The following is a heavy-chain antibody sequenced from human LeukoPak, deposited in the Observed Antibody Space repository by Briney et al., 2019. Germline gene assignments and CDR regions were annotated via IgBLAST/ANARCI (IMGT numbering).Heavy chain of an antibody. CDR3: ARVKDSSGWYVALDY. V-gene: IGHV4-30-2*01. CDR2: IYHSGST. CDR1: GGSISSGGYY. J-gene: IGHJ4*02. Sequence: SQTLSLTCTVSGGSISSGGYYWSWIRQPPGKGLEWIGYIYHSGSTYYNPSLKSRVTISVDRSKNQFSLKLSSVTAADTAVYYCARVKDSSGWYVALDYWGQGTLVTVSS. D-gene: IGHD6-19*01.